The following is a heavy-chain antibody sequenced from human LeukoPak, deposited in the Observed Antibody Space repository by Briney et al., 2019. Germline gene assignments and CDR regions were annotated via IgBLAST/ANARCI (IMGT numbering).Heavy chain of an antibody. CDR2: ISASGSNI. J-gene: IGHJ4*02. D-gene: IGHD1-1*01. V-gene: IGHV3-48*01. CDR1: GFHFTSYS. Sequence: GGSLRLSCAVSGFHFTSYSMNWVRQAPGKRLEWVSYISASGSNIYTLDAVKGRFTVSRDNAMSSLFLQMDRPRAEDTAIYYCVRVKGTYFDFWGQGTLVTVSS. CDR3: VRVKGTYFDF.